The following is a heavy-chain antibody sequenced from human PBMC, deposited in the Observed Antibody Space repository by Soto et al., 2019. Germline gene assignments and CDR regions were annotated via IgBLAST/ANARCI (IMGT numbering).Heavy chain of an antibody. Sequence: KQSQTLSLTCTVSGGSISSSSYYWGWIRQPPGKGLEWIGSIYYSGSTYYNPSLKSRVTISVDTSKNQFSLKLSSVTAADTAVYYCARHMIRLRTYYDFWSARRQPGEGYYMDVWGKGTTVTVSS. V-gene: IGHV4-39*01. J-gene: IGHJ6*03. CDR2: IYYSGST. CDR3: ARHMIRLRTYYDFWSARRQPGEGYYMDV. D-gene: IGHD3-3*01. CDR1: GGSISSSSYY.